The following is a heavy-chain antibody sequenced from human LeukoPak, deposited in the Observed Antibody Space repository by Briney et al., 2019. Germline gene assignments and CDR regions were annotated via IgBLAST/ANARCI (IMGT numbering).Heavy chain of an antibody. J-gene: IGHJ3*02. CDR1: GYDFTFYW. V-gene: IGHV5-51*01. D-gene: IGHD3-22*01. CDR3: ARSYYDSSGYYSLGVLDI. CDR2: IYPGDSDT. Sequence: GESLKISCKGSGYDFTFYWVAWVRQMPGKGLEWMGIIYPGDSDTRYSPSFQGQVTISADKSISTAYLQWNSLQASDTAMYYCARSYYDSSGYYSLGVLDIWGQGTVVTVSS.